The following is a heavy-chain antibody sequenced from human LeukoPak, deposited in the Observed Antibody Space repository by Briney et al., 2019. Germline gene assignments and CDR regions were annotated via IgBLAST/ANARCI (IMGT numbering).Heavy chain of an antibody. D-gene: IGHD3-22*01. CDR2: ISGSGGST. V-gene: IGHV3-23*01. CDR1: GFTFSSYA. Sequence: GGSLRLSCAASGFTFSSYAMSWVRQAPGKGLEWVSAISGSGGSTYYADSVKGRFTISRDNSKNTLYLQMNSLRAEDTAVYYCAKDYYDSSRPRGSWFDPWGQGTLVTVSS. CDR3: AKDYYDSSRPRGSWFDP. J-gene: IGHJ5*02.